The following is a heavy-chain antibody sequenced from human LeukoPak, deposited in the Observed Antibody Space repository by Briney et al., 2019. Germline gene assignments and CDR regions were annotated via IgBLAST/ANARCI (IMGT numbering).Heavy chain of an antibody. CDR1: GFTFSSYG. Sequence: GGSLRLSCAASGFTFSSYGMHWVRQAPGKGLEWVAFIRYDGSNKYYADSVKGRFTISRDNSKNTLYLQMNSLRAEDTAVYYCAKDRIVGAEYHFDYWGQGTLVTVSS. J-gene: IGHJ4*02. D-gene: IGHD1-26*01. CDR3: AKDRIVGAEYHFDY. V-gene: IGHV3-30*02. CDR2: IRYDGSNK.